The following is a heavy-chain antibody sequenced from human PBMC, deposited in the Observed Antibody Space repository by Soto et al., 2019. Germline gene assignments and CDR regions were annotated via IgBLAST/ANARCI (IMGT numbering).Heavy chain of an antibody. CDR1: GFTFSSYA. Sequence: TGGSLRLCCAASGFTFSSYAMSWVRQAPGKGLEWVSAISGSGGSTYYADSVKGRFTISRDNSKNTLYLQMNSLRAEDTAVYYCAKGPYIGWEPTDNWFDPWGQGTLVTVSS. CDR3: AKGPYIGWEPTDNWFDP. V-gene: IGHV3-23*01. CDR2: ISGSGGST. J-gene: IGHJ5*02. D-gene: IGHD1-26*01.